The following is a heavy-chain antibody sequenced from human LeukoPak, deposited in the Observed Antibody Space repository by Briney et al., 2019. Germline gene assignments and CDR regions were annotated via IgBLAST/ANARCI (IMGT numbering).Heavy chain of an antibody. CDR2: ISTSSSYI. CDR3: ARGADGVSSNSRGWFDP. CDR1: GFSFTTYG. V-gene: IGHV3-21*01. D-gene: IGHD2-15*01. J-gene: IGHJ5*02. Sequence: GGSLRLSCAASGFSFTTYGMTWVRQAPGKGLEWVSSISTSSSYIYYADSVKGRFTISRDNARNSLYLQMNTLRAEDTAVYSCARGADGVSSNSRGWFDPWGQGTLVTVSS.